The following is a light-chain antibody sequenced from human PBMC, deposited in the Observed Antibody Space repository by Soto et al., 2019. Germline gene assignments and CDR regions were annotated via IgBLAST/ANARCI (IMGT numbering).Light chain of an antibody. J-gene: IGKJ1*01. V-gene: IGKV1-5*01. CDR2: DAS. CDR3: QQYNSYWT. CDR1: QSIRSY. Sequence: DIRMTQSPSTLSASVGDRVTITCRASQSIRSYLAWYQQKSGKVPKLLIYDASRLESGVPSRFSGSGSGTEFTLTISSLQPDDFATYYCQQYNSYWTFGQGTKVDIK.